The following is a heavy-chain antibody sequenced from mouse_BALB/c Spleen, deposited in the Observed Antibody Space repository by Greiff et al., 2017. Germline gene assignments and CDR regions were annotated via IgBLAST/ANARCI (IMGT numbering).Heavy chain of an antibody. D-gene: IGHD2-4*01. CDR3: AKGDYDHYYAMDD. CDR2: ISDGGSYT. CDR1: GFTFSDYY. Sequence: EVKVVESGGGLVKPGGSLKLSCAASGFTFSDYYMYWVRQTPGKRLEWVASISDGGSYTYYPDSVKGRFTISIDNAKNNLYLQMSSLKSEDTAMYYCAKGDYDHYYAMDDWGQGTSVTVSS. J-gene: IGHJ4*01. V-gene: IGHV5-4*02.